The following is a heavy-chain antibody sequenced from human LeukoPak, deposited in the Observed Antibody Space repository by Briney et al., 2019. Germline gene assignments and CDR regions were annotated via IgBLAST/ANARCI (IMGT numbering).Heavy chain of an antibody. CDR2: IYYSGST. V-gene: IGHV4-59*01. J-gene: IGHJ6*02. CDR1: GFTLSNAW. Sequence: GSLRLSCTASGFTLSNAWMSWVRQAPGKGLEWIGYIYYSGSTNYNPSLKSRVTISVDTSKNQFSLKLSSVTAADTAVYYCARGLDVWGQGTTVTVSS. CDR3: ARGLDV.